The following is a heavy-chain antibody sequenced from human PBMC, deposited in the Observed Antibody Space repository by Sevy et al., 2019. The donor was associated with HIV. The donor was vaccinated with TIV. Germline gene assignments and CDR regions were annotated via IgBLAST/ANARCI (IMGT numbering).Heavy chain of an antibody. J-gene: IGHJ4*02. D-gene: IGHD2-2*02. CDR1: GFTFSSYE. Sequence: GGSLRLSCAASGFTFSSYEMNWVRQAPGKGLEWVSHISSSGSTIYYADAVKGRFTISRDNAKNSLYLQMNSLRAEDTAVYYCARCDIVVVPAAIHLDYWGQGTLVTVSS. V-gene: IGHV3-48*03. CDR2: ISSSGSTI. CDR3: ARCDIVVVPAAIHLDY.